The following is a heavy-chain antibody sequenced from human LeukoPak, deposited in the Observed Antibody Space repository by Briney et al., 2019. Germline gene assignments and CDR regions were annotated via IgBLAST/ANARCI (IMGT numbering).Heavy chain of an antibody. D-gene: IGHD2-8*01. J-gene: IGHJ5*02. Sequence: ASVKVSCKASGYTFTGYYMHWVRQAPGQGLEWMGWINPNSGDTNYAQKFQGRVTMTRDTSISTAYMELSRLRSDDTAVYYCAREGVGGGNWFDPWGQGTLVTVSS. CDR2: INPNSGDT. CDR1: GYTFTGYY. CDR3: AREGVGGGNWFDP. V-gene: IGHV1-2*02.